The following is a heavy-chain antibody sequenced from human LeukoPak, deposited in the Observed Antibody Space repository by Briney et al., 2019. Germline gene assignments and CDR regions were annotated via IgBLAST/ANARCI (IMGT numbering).Heavy chain of an antibody. CDR2: IKSKTDGGTT. CDR3: TTDVGFLEEINDY. CDR1: EFTVSSTY. D-gene: IGHD3-3*02. V-gene: IGHV3-15*01. J-gene: IGHJ4*02. Sequence: GGSLRLSCAVSEFTVSSTYMSWVRQAPGKGLEWVGRIKSKTDGGTTDYAAPVKGRFTISRDDSKNTLYLQMNSLKTEDTAVYYCTTDVGFLEEINDYWGQGTLVTVSS.